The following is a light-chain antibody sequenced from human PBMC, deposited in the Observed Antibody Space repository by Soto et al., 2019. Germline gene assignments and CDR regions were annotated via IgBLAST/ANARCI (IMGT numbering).Light chain of an antibody. CDR2: DAS. CDR1: QSVSIY. V-gene: IGKV3-11*01. CDR3: QQRSNWPPEIT. Sequence: EIVLTQSPATLSLVPGERATLSCRASQSVSIYLAWYQQKPGQAPRLLIYDASNRATGIPARFSGSGSGTDFTLTMSSLEPEDFAVYYCQQRSNWPPEITFGQGTRLEIK. J-gene: IGKJ5*01.